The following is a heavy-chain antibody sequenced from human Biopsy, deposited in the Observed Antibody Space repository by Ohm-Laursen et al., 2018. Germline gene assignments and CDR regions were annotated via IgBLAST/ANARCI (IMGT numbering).Heavy chain of an antibody. Sequence: SETLSLTCALSGDSITRSYWSWIRQSPGKGLEWIGHVFDRGTTNYNPSVRSQVTMSEDTSKKQFSLKMTPVTAADTAIYYCAHGSGSYYKWDFWGRGILVTVSS. CDR1: GDSITRSY. D-gene: IGHD3-10*01. J-gene: IGHJ4*02. V-gene: IGHV4-59*08. CDR2: VFDRGTT. CDR3: AHGSGSYYKWDF.